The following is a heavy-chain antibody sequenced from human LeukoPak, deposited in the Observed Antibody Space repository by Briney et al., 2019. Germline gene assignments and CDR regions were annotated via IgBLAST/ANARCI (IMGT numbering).Heavy chain of an antibody. CDR3: AKDLGWELPAEAY. CDR1: DITINYYV. J-gene: IGHJ4*02. Sequence: GGSLRLSCVASDITINYYVMKWVRQAPGKGLEWLATIYGSGVSISYADSVKGRFTISRDNSNNPLYLQMNCLSVEDSAMAYCAKDLGWELPAEAYWGQGILVTVSS. D-gene: IGHD1-26*01. V-gene: IGHV3-23*01. CDR2: IYGSGVSI.